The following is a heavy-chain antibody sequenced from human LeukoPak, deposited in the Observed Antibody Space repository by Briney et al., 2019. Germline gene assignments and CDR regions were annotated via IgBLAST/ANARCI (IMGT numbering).Heavy chain of an antibody. CDR1: GFTFSSYS. CDR3: AAGATTGY. CDR2: ISSSSSYI. V-gene: IGHV3-21*01. Sequence: GGSLRLSCAASGFTFSSYSMNWVRQAPGKGLEWVSSISSSSSYIYYADSVKGRFTISRDNSKNTLYLQMNSLRAEDTAVYYCAAGATTGYWGQGTLVTVSS. D-gene: IGHD1-26*01. J-gene: IGHJ4*02.